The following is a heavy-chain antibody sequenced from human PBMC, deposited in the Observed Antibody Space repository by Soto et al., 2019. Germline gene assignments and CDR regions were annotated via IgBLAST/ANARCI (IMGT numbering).Heavy chain of an antibody. V-gene: IGHV1-18*01. CDR1: GYTFTNYG. CDR2: NSAYNRNT. J-gene: IGHJ4*02. Sequence: QVQLVQSGAEVKKPGASVKVSCKASGYTFTNYGVSWVRQAPGQGLEWMGWNSAYNRNTNYAQKLQGRVTMTTDTSTSTAYMELRSLRSDDTATYFCARDKGNSGPYYFDYWCQGTLVTVSS. D-gene: IGHD1-26*01. CDR3: ARDKGNSGPYYFDY.